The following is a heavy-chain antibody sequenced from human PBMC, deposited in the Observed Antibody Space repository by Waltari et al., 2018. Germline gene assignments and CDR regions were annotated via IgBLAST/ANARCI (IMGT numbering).Heavy chain of an antibody. Sequence: EVQLVETGGGLIQPGGSLRLSCAASGFTVSSNYMSWVRQAPGKGLEWVSVICSGGSTYYADSVKGRFTISRDKSKNTLYLQMNSLRAEDTAVYYCARVWVRYFDWFHFDYWGQGTLVTVSS. V-gene: IGHV3-53*02. J-gene: IGHJ4*02. D-gene: IGHD3-9*01. CDR2: ICSGGST. CDR1: GFTVSSNY. CDR3: ARVWVRYFDWFHFDY.